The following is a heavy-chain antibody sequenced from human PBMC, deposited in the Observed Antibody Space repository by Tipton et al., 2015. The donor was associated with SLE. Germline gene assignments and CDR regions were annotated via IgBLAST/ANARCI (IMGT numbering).Heavy chain of an antibody. CDR2: IIPIFGTA. D-gene: IGHD2-15*01. Sequence: QLVQSGAEVKKPGASVKVSCKASGYTFTSYGISWVRQAPGQGLEWMGGIIPIFGTANYAQKFQGRVTITADKSTSTAYMELSSLRSEDTAVYYCARDDSGCSGGSCYYAFDIWGQGTMVTVSS. V-gene: IGHV1-69*06. J-gene: IGHJ3*02. CDR3: ARDDSGCSGGSCYYAFDI. CDR1: GYTFTSYG.